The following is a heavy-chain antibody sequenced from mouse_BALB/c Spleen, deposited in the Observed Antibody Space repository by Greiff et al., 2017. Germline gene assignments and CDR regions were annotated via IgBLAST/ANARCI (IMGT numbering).Heavy chain of an antibody. D-gene: IGHD2-4*01. CDR1: GYTFTSYW. CDR3: AMITTDYAMDY. Sequence: QVHVKQPGAELVRPGASVKLSCKASGYTFTSYWINWVKQRPGQGLEWIGNIYPSDSYTNYNQKFKDKATLTVDKSSSTAYMQLSSPTSEDSAVYYCAMITTDYAMDYWGQGTSVTVSS. V-gene: IGHV1-69*02. J-gene: IGHJ4*01. CDR2: IYPSDSYT.